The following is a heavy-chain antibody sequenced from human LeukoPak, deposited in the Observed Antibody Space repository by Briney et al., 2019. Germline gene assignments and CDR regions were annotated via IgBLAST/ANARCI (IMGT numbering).Heavy chain of an antibody. J-gene: IGHJ4*02. Sequence: GASVKVSCKASGYTFTSYGISWVRQAPGQGLEWMGWISAYNGNTNYAQKLQGRVTMTTDTSTSTAYMELRSLRSDDTAVYYCAILLSGSGSYDFWGHPNPYYFDYWGQGTLVTVSS. D-gene: IGHD3-10*01. V-gene: IGHV1-18*01. CDR2: ISAYNGNT. CDR1: GYTFTSYG. CDR3: AILLSGSGSYDFWGHPNPYYFDY.